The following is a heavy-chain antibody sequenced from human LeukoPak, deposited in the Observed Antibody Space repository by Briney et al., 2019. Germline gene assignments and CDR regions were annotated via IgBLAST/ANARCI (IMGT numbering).Heavy chain of an antibody. CDR2: INPVFGTA. Sequence: GASVKVSCKASGDTFSSYVISWVRQAPGQGLEWMGGINPVFGTAHYAQEFQDRVTITADESTSTAYMELSSLRSEDTAVYYCAKTFLTAYDTYFYYYGLDVWGQGTPVTVSS. CDR3: AKTFLTAYDTYFYYYGLDV. D-gene: IGHD3-9*01. CDR1: GDTFSSYV. J-gene: IGHJ6*02. V-gene: IGHV1-69*13.